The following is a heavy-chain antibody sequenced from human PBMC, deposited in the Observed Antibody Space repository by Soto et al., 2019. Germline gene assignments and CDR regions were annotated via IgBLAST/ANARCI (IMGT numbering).Heavy chain of an antibody. CDR1: GGSINNSSFY. CDR3: ARRPLVRGIIPYYFDS. CDR2: IYYSGSA. J-gene: IGHJ4*02. Sequence: QLQLQESGSGLVKPSETLSLTCTVSGGSINNSSFYWGWVRQPPGKRLEWIGSIYYSGSAYYNPSLKSRLTISVDTSKNQFSLNLSSVTAADTAVYFCARRPLVRGIIPYYFDSWGQGTLVTVSS. V-gene: IGHV4-39*01. D-gene: IGHD3-10*01.